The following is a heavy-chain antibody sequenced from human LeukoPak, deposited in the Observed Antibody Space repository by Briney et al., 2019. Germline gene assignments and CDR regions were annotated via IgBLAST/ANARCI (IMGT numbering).Heavy chain of an antibody. CDR2: INPNSGGT. Sequence: ASVKVSCKASGYTFTGYYMHWVRQAPGQGLEWMGWINPNSGGTNYAQKFQGRVTMTRDTSISTAYMELSRLRSDDTAVYYCARDIQDIAARPSAFDIWGQGTMVTVSS. CDR3: ARDIQDIAARPSAFDI. CDR1: GYTFTGYY. V-gene: IGHV1-2*02. D-gene: IGHD6-6*01. J-gene: IGHJ3*02.